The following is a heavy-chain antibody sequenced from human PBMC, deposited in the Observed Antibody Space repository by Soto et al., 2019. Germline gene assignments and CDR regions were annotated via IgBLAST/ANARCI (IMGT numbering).Heavy chain of an antibody. CDR1: GFTFSTYG. CDR2: ISYDGSNK. D-gene: IGHD6-13*01. CDR3: ARDRGGWGSSWPTYYYYGMDV. Sequence: GGSLRLSCAASGFTFSTYGMHWVRQAPGKGLEWVAVISYDGSNKYYADSVKGRFTISRDNAKNTLYLQMNSLRAEDTAVYYCARDRGGWGSSWPTYYYYGMDVWGQGTTVTVSS. V-gene: IGHV3-30*03. J-gene: IGHJ6*02.